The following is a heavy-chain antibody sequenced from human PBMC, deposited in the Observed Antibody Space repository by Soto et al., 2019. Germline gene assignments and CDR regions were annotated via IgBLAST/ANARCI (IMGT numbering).Heavy chain of an antibody. V-gene: IGHV6-1*01. CDR2: TYYRSQWYS. D-gene: IGHD6-19*01. J-gene: IGHJ4*02. CDR3: ARHEQREADPFDY. CDR1: GYTVSSNSAT. Sequence: SHTLSLTCAISGYTVSSNSATWNLIRQSPSRGLEWLGRTYYRSQWYSDYALSVKSRITINPDTTKNQFSLHLNSVTPEDTAVYYCARHEQREADPFDYWGQGTLVTVSS.